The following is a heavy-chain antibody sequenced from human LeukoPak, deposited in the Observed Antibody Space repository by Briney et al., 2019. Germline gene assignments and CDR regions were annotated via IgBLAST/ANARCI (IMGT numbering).Heavy chain of an antibody. Sequence: SGTLSLTCAVSGGSISSTNWWSWVRQPPGKRLEWIGEIYHSGSTNYNPSLKSRVTISVDTSKNQFSLKLSSVTAADTAVYYCARPVPSRLGWFDPWGQGTLVTVSS. CDR3: ARPVPSRLGWFDP. J-gene: IGHJ5*02. V-gene: IGHV4-4*02. CDR1: GGSISSTNW. CDR2: IYHSGST. D-gene: IGHD1-1*01.